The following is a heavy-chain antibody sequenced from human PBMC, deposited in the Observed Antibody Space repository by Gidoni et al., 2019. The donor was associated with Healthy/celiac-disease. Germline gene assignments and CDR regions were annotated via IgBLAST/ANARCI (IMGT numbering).Heavy chain of an antibody. J-gene: IGHJ4*02. CDR2: INSDGSST. D-gene: IGHD3-3*01. CDR1: GFTFSSYW. Sequence: EVQLVESGGGLVQPGGSLRLSCAASGFTFSSYWMHWVRQAPGKGLVWVSRINSDGSSTSYADSVKGRFTISRDNAKNTLYLQMNSLRAEDTAVYYCARSTIFGVVTPYYFDYWGQGTLVTVSS. CDR3: ARSTIFGVVTPYYFDY. V-gene: IGHV3-74*01.